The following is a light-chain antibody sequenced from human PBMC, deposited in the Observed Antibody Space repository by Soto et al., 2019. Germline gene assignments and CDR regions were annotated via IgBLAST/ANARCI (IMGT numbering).Light chain of an antibody. V-gene: IGLV1-40*01. Sequence: SLLREPPSVSGAPGQRVAISSTGSRSNIGAGFDVHWYQQVPGTAPNLLINGDTNRPSGVPDRFSGSKSGTSASLAITGLQADDEADYYCQSYDSSLSGSGVFGTGTKVTVL. CDR1: RSNIGAGFD. J-gene: IGLJ1*01. CDR3: QSYDSSLSGSGV. CDR2: GDT.